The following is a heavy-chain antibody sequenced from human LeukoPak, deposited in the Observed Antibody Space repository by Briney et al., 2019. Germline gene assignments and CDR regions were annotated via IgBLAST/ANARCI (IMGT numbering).Heavy chain of an antibody. J-gene: IGHJ4*02. CDR3: ARANYYDSSGYYFDY. CDR1: GGSASSHD. CDR2: ILHSGNT. V-gene: IGHV4-59*02. D-gene: IGHD3-22*01. Sequence: PSETLSLTCTVSGGSASSHDWTWIRQSPEKGLEWMGYILHSGNTNYNPSLKSRVSMSLETSKNQIALSLSAVTAADTAVYYCARANYYDSSGYYFDYWGQGTLVTVSS.